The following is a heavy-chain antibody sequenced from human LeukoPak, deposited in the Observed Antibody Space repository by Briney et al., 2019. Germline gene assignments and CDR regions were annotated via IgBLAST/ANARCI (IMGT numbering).Heavy chain of an antibody. J-gene: IGHJ5*02. D-gene: IGHD5-12*01. V-gene: IGHV4-59*08. Sequence: PSETLSLTCTVSGGSVSSYYWSWIRQPPGKGLEWIGYTFYSGSTIYSPSLKSRITISVDTSKNQFSLRLSSVTAADTAVYYCARRGYTTNGGHWFDPWGQGTLVTVSS. CDR3: ARRGYTTNGGHWFDP. CDR1: GGSVSSYY. CDR2: TFYSGST.